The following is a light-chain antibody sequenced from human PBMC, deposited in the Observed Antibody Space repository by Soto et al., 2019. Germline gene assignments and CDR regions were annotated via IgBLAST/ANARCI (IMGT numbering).Light chain of an antibody. V-gene: IGLV1-51*01. J-gene: IGLJ2*01. CDR3: GTWDSSLTAVV. CDR1: SSNIGNNY. Sequence: QSVLTQRPSVSAAPGQKVTISCSGSSSNIGNNYVSWYQHLPGRGPKLLIYDNNKRPSGIPDRFSGSKSGTSATLGITGLQTGDEADYYCGTWDSSLTAVVFGGGTKLTVL. CDR2: DNN.